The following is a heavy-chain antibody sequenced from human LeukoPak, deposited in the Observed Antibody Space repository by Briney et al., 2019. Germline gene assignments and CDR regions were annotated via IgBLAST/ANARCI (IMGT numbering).Heavy chain of an antibody. CDR3: AKDLTYSSGPEFDY. Sequence: PGGSLRLPCAASGFTFSSYGMHWVRQAPGKGLEWVAVIWYDGSNKYYADSVKGRFTISRDNSKNTLYLQMNSLRAEDTAVYYCAKDLTYSSGPEFDYWGQGTLVTVSS. CDR1: GFTFSSYG. CDR2: IWYDGSNK. J-gene: IGHJ4*02. D-gene: IGHD6-19*01. V-gene: IGHV3-33*06.